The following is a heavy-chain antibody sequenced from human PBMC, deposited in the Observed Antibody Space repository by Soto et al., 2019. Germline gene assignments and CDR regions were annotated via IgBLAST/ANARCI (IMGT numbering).Heavy chain of an antibody. Sequence: QVQLVESGGGVVQPGRSLRLSCAASGFTFSSYGMHWVRQAPGKGLEWVAVIWYDGSNKYYADSVKGRFTISRDNSKNTLYLQMSSLSAEDTAVYYCARVPWFGELVSDYYCMDVWGQGTTVTFSS. CDR2: IWYDGSNK. V-gene: IGHV3-33*01. CDR3: ARVPWFGELVSDYYCMDV. D-gene: IGHD3-10*01. CDR1: GFTFSSYG. J-gene: IGHJ6*02.